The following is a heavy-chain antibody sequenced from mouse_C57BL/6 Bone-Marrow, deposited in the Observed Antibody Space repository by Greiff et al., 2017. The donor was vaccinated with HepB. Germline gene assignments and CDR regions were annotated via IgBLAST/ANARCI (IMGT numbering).Heavy chain of an antibody. CDR1: GFTFSSYA. Sequence: DVMLVESGEGLVKPGGSLKLSCAASGFTFSSYAMSWVRQTPEKRLEWVAYISSGGAYIYYADTVKGRFTISRDNARNTLYLQMSSLKSEDTAMYYCTREAPSYYGSSHWYFDVWGTGTTVTVSS. CDR3: TREAPSYYGSSHWYFDV. CDR2: ISSGGAYI. V-gene: IGHV5-9-1*02. J-gene: IGHJ1*03. D-gene: IGHD1-1*01.